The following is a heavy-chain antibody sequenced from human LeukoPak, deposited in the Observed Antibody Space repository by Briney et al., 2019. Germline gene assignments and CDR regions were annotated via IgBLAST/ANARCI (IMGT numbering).Heavy chain of an antibody. J-gene: IGHJ4*02. D-gene: IGHD3-9*01. Sequence: PGGSLRLSCAASGFTFSSYEMNWVRQAPGKGLEWVSYISSSGSTIYYADSVKGRFTISRDNAKNSLYLQMNSLRAEDTAVYYCARGVQNWLLLRGTFDYWGQGTLVTVSP. V-gene: IGHV3-48*03. CDR1: GFTFSSYE. CDR3: ARGVQNWLLLRGTFDY. CDR2: ISSSGSTI.